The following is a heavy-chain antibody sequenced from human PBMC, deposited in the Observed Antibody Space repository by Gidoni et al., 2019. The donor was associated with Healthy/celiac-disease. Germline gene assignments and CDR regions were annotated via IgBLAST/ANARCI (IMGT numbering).Heavy chain of an antibody. D-gene: IGHD5-12*01. V-gene: IGHV1-46*01. Sequence: QVQPVQSGAEVKKPGASVKVACKASGYTFPSYYMHWVRPAPGQGLEWMGIINPSGGSTSYAQKFQGRVTMTRDTSTSTVYMELSSLRSEDTAVYYCARDFKRGYSGYDYYYYGMDVWGQGTTVTVSS. CDR2: INPSGGST. CDR3: ARDFKRGYSGYDYYYYGMDV. CDR1: GYTFPSYY. J-gene: IGHJ6*02.